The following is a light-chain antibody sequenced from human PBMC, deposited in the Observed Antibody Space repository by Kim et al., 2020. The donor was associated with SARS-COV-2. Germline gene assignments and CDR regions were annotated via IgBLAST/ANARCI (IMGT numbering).Light chain of an antibody. J-gene: IGLJ3*02. Sequence: SYELTQSPSVSVAPGKTATITCGGSNFGSKSVHWYQQRPGQAPVLVMDYNNDRPSGIPDRFSGSKSGNTATLTITWVEAGDEADYYCQVWDSNTHHWVFGGGTQLTVL. CDR1: NFGSKS. CDR3: QVWDSNTHHWV. V-gene: IGLV3-21*01. CDR2: YNN.